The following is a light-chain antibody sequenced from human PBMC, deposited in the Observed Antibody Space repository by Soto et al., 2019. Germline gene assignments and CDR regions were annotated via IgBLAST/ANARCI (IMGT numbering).Light chain of an antibody. CDR3: QVWDSGSDHVV. CDR1: NIGGES. CDR2: YNT. J-gene: IGLJ2*01. Sequence: SYELTQSPSVSVAPGETARITCGGNNIGGESVHWYQQKPGQAPVLVIYYNTDGPSGIPERFSGSNSGNTATLTISRVEVGDEADYYCQVWDSGSDHVVFGGGTKLTVL. V-gene: IGLV3-21*04.